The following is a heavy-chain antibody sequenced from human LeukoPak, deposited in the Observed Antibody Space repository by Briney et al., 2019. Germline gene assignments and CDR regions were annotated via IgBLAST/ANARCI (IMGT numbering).Heavy chain of an antibody. Sequence: SETLSLTCTVSGGSISSSSYYWGWIRQPPGKGLEWNGSNYYSGSTYNNPSRKSLVTKTVDTSKNQFSLKLSSVTAADTAVYYCARYEEMAKINRAFDYWGQGTLVTVSS. J-gene: IGHJ4*02. V-gene: IGHV4-39*07. D-gene: IGHD5-24*01. CDR1: GGSISSSSYY. CDR3: ARYEEMAKINRAFDY. CDR2: NYYSGST.